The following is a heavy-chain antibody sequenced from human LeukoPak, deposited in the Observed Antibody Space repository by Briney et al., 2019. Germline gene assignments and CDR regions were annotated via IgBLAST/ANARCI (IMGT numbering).Heavy chain of an antibody. CDR3: ARGVPTIGGGGNSLHP. V-gene: IGHV4-59*08. CDR1: GGSITGYY. CDR2: VFYSGGT. D-gene: IGHD4-23*01. J-gene: IGHJ5*02. Sequence: PSETLSLTCTVAGGSITGYYLSWIRQPPGKGLEWIGYVFYSGGTLYNPSVNSRVSISVDTSKTQFSLKLTSVTAADTAVYYCARGVPTIGGGGNSLHPWGQGTLVTVSS.